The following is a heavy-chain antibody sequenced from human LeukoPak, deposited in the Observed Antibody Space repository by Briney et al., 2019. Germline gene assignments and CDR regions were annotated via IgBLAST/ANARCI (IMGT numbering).Heavy chain of an antibody. Sequence: SETLSLTCSVSGGSIGSYHWSWIRQPPGKGLEGIGHVHYTWNTKYNPSLTGRVSISLDRSKNQFSLSLTSVTAADTAVYYCARVASKGGMDVWGQGTTVTVSS. V-gene: IGHV4-59*01. J-gene: IGHJ6*02. D-gene: IGHD5/OR15-5a*01. CDR2: VHYTWNT. CDR1: GGSIGSYH. CDR3: ARVASKGGMDV.